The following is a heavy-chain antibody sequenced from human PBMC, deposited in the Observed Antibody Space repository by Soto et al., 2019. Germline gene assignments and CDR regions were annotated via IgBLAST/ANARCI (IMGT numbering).Heavy chain of an antibody. Sequence: QLQLQESGPGLVKPSETLSLTCTVSGGSTSSDNYYWGWIRQPPGKGLEWIGSISYSGSSYYNPSLKSRVTISVDTSRNHFSLHLTSVTAADTALYYCARPGSTIGWFYFDYWGQGTLVTVSS. CDR2: ISYSGSS. J-gene: IGHJ4*02. CDR3: ARPGSTIGWFYFDY. V-gene: IGHV4-39*02. D-gene: IGHD2-2*01. CDR1: GGSTSSDNYY.